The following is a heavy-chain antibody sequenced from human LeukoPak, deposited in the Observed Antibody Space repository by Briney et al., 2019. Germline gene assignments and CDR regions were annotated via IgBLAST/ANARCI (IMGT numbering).Heavy chain of an antibody. CDR1: GRSFRGYY. J-gene: IGHJ4*02. D-gene: IGHD6-13*01. CDR2: INHSGST. V-gene: IGHV4-34*01. CDR3: AKEGYSS. Sequence: PSETLSLTCAVYGRSFRGYYWSWIRQPPGKGLEWIGEINHSGSTNYNPSLKSRVTISVDTSKNQFSLKLSSVTAADTAVYYCAKEGYSSWGQGTLVTVSS.